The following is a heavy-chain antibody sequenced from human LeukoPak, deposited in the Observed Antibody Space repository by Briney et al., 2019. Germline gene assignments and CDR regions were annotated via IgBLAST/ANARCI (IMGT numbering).Heavy chain of an antibody. J-gene: IGHJ6*02. V-gene: IGHV1-69*13. CDR2: IIPIFDTA. D-gene: IGHD1-26*01. CDR3: ARISLGAIWGYYYGMDV. CDR1: GGTFSSYS. Sequence: ASVKVSCKASGGTFSSYSISWVRQAPGQGLEWMGGIIPIFDTADYAQKFQGRVTITADESTSTAYMKLSSLRSEDTAAFYCARISLGAIWGYYYGMDVWGQGTTVTVSS.